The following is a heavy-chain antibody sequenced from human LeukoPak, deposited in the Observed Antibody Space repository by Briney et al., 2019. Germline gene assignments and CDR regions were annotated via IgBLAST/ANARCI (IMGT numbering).Heavy chain of an antibody. D-gene: IGHD3-16*02. J-gene: IGHJ4*02. CDR1: GGSIRNSNYF. V-gene: IGHV4-39*07. CDR3: ARVRIMITFGGVIVPSNFDY. CDR2: ISYTGSA. Sequence: SETLSLTCAVSGGSIRNSNYFWAWIRQPPGKGLEWIGVISYTGSAYYNPSLKSRVTISVDTSKNQFSLKLISVTAADTAVYYCARVRIMITFGGVIVPSNFDYWGQGTLVTVSS.